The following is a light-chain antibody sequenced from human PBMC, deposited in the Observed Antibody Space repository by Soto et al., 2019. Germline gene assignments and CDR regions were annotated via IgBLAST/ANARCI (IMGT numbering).Light chain of an antibody. J-gene: IGKJ1*01. CDR1: QSVGRNY. CDR3: QQYGTSPWA. CDR2: AAS. Sequence: EIVLTQFPGTLSLSPGERATLSCRASQSVGRNYVAWYQQKPGQAPRVIIYAASNRASGIPDRFSGSVSGSDFTLTISRLEPEDFAVYYCQQYGTSPWAVGQGTKVEIK. V-gene: IGKV3-20*01.